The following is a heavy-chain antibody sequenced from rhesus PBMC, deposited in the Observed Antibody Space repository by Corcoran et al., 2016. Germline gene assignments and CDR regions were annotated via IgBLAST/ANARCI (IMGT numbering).Heavy chain of an antibody. CDR3: VRDPHDSGSFVDLDS. V-gene: IGHV4-106*01. D-gene: IGHD3-28*01. CDR1: GGPIGNSFF. Sequence: QVQLRESGPGLVKPTETLALNCDGSGGPIGNSFFWTWMRQAPGKGLAWVGFIVGRARATFAHPSLKGRVTISPDPSSNRFFLRLTSVTAADTAVYYCVRDPHDSGSFVDLDSWGQGILVTVSS. J-gene: IGHJ4*01. CDR2: IVGRARAT.